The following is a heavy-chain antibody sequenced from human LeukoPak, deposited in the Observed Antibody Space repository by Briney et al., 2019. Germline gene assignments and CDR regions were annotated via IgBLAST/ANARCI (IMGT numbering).Heavy chain of an antibody. D-gene: IGHD3-10*01. CDR3: AKQYGSGSYYYYYMDV. CDR1: GFTFSSYA. V-gene: IGHV3-30*04. CDR2: ISYDGSTK. J-gene: IGHJ6*03. Sequence: PGRSLRLSCAASGFTFSSYAMHWVRQAPGKGLEWVAVISYDGSTKYYADSVKGRFTISRDNSKNTLYLQMNSLRAEDTAVYYCAKQYGSGSYYYYYMDVWGKGTTVTISS.